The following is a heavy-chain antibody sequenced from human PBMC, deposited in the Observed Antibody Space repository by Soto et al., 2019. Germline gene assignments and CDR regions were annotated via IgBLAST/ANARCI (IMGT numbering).Heavy chain of an antibody. Sequence: SETLSLTCAVYGGSFSGYYWSWIRQPPGRGLEWIGEINHSGSTNYNPSLKSRVTISVDTSKNQFSLKLSSVTAADTAVYYCASTGYSSSWSQPDFDYWGQGTLVTVSS. V-gene: IGHV4-34*01. CDR1: GGSFSGYY. CDR3: ASTGYSSSWSQPDFDY. J-gene: IGHJ4*02. CDR2: INHSGST. D-gene: IGHD6-13*01.